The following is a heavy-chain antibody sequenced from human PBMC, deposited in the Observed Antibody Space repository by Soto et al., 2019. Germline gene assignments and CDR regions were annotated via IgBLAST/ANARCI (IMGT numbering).Heavy chain of an antibody. CDR1: GFTFSSYG. J-gene: IGHJ6*02. V-gene: IGHV3-33*06. CDR2: IWYDGSNK. D-gene: IGHD6-19*01. CDR3: AKHTSDGMDV. Sequence: QVQLVESGGGVVQPGRSLRLSCTASGFTFSSYGMHWVRQAPGKGLEWVAIIWYDGSNKYYADSVKGRFTISRDNSKSTLYLQMSSLRAEETAVYYCAKHTSDGMDVWGQGTTVIVSS.